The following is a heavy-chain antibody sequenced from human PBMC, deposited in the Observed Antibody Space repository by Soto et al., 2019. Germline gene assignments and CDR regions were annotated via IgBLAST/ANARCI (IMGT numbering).Heavy chain of an antibody. CDR3: AKEEIVAPPAYDY. V-gene: IGHV3-21*01. CDR1: GFIFSSYS. D-gene: IGHD2-15*01. CDR2: INSRGDYI. J-gene: IGHJ4*02. Sequence: GGSLRLSCAASGFIFSSYSMNWVRQAPGKGLEWVSSINSRGDYIYYADSVKGRFTISRDNAKNSLYLQMNSLRAEDTAVYYCAKEEIVAPPAYDYWGQGTLVTVSS.